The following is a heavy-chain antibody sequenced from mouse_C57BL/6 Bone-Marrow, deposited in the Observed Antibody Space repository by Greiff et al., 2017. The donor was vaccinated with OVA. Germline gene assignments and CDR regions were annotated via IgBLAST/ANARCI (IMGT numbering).Heavy chain of an antibody. CDR3: TTYYYGSSLAY. V-gene: IGHV14-4*01. Sequence: EVQLQQSGAELVRPGASVKLSCTASGFNIKDDYMHWVKQRPEQGLEWIGVIDPENGDTKYAPKFQGKATITADTSSNTAYLQLSSLTSEDTAVYYCTTYYYGSSLAYWGQGTLVTVSA. CDR2: IDPENGDT. D-gene: IGHD1-1*01. CDR1: GFNIKDDY. J-gene: IGHJ3*01.